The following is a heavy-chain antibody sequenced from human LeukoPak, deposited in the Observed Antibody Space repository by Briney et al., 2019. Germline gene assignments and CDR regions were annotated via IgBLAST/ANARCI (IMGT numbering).Heavy chain of an antibody. CDR1: GFTFSDYH. D-gene: IGHD3-10*01. CDR2: INSVGVNT. Sequence: GGSLRLSCAASGFTFSDYHMSWVRQAPGKGLGWVSAINSVGVNTYYVDSVKGRFTISRDNSKNTLYLQMNSLRAEDTAVYYCARDRFISYPGWFDPWGQGTLVTVSS. V-gene: IGHV3-23*01. J-gene: IGHJ5*02. CDR3: ARDRFISYPGWFDP.